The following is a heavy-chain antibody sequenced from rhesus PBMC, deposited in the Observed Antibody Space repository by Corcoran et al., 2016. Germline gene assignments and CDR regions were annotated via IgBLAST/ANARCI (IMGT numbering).Heavy chain of an antibody. J-gene: IGHJ4*01. CDR2: IYPGDSDT. V-gene: IGHV5-2*01. CDR3: ATMYSGNSNYFDY. D-gene: IGHD1-44*01. CDR1: GYIFTNYW. Sequence: EVQLVPSGAEVTSPGDSLWISCKTSGYIFTNYWITLVRQMPGQGLEWMGMIYPGDSDTRYSPSFQGQVTISADKSINTAYLQWSSLKASDTATYYCATMYSGNSNYFDYWGQGVLVTVSS.